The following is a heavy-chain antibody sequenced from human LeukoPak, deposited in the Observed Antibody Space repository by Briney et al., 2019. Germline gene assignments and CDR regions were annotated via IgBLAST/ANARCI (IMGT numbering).Heavy chain of an antibody. CDR1: GISFSRDW. D-gene: IGHD2-21*01. CDR3: VRAGSYSLWYFDY. J-gene: IGHJ4*01. CDR2: ISSDGSTT. Sequence: GGSLRLSCVATGISFSRDWMHWVRQVPGKGLVWVSRISSDGSTTTYADSVQGRFTISRDNAKNTLYLQMNSLRAEDTAVYYCVRAGSYSLWYFDYWGQGTLVTVSS. V-gene: IGHV3-74*01.